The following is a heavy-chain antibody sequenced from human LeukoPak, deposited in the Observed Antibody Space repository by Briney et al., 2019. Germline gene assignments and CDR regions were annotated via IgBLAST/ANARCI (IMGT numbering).Heavy chain of an antibody. CDR1: GYDFSNYW. J-gene: IGHJ4*02. V-gene: IGHV5-51*01. Sequence: GESLKISCKGFGYDFSNYWIGWVRQMAGKGLEWMGIIYPDDSDTRYSPSFEGQVTVSAAKSISTAYLQWSSLKTSATAMYYCARRSSIGSPWFDYWGQGTLVTVSS. CDR2: IYPDDSDT. CDR3: ARRSSIGSPWFDY. D-gene: IGHD5/OR15-5a*01.